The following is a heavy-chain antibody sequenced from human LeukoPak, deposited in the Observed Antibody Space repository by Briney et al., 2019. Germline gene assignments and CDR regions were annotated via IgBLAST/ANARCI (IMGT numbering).Heavy chain of an antibody. CDR1: GGSISSGSYY. Sequence: TSQTLSLTCTVSGGSISSGSYYWSWIRQPAGKGLEWIGRIYTSGSTNYSPSLKSRVTISVDTSKNQFSLKLSSVTAADTAVYYCARIGRTTDYWGQGTLVTVSS. CDR3: ARIGRTTDY. V-gene: IGHV4-61*02. J-gene: IGHJ4*02. D-gene: IGHD1-1*01. CDR2: IYTSGST.